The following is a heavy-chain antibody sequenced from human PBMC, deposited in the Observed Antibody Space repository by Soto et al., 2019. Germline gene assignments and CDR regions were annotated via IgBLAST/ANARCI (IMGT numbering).Heavy chain of an antibody. CDR2: IYHSRST. D-gene: IGHD3-10*01. V-gene: IGHV4-59*01. CDR3: ARVLSFGEPTYYYSGMDV. J-gene: IGHJ6*02. Sequence: KGLEWIWYIYHSRSTHYNHSLKRRVPISVDTSKNQFSLKLSSVTAADTAVYYCARVLSFGEPTYYYSGMDVWGQGTTVTVSS.